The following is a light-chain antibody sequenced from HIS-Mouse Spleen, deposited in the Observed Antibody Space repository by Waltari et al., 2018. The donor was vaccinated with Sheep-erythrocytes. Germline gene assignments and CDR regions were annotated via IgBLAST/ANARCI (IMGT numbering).Light chain of an antibody. Sequence: SYVLTQPPSVSVAPGKTARITCGGNNIGSKSVHWYQQKPGQAPVLVVYDDSDRPPGFPERFSGANSGNTATLTISRVEAGDEADYYCQVWDSSSVVFGGGTKLTVL. V-gene: IGLV3-21*03. CDR3: QVWDSSSVV. CDR1: NIGSKS. J-gene: IGLJ2*01. CDR2: DDS.